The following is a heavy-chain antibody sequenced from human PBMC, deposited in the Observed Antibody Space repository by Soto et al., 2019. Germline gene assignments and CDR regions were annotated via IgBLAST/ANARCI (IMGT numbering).Heavy chain of an antibody. D-gene: IGHD2-15*01. Sequence: GSLRLSCAASGFTFSSYAMGWVRQGPGKGLEWVAVVSIDGSTHYAGSVRGRFTISRDNSKNTLSLQMNSLTAEDTAVYFCAKRRGAGGHFDYWGQGALVTVSS. CDR2: VSIDGST. CDR3: AKRRGAGGHFDY. V-gene: IGHV3-23*01. J-gene: IGHJ4*02. CDR1: GFTFSSYA.